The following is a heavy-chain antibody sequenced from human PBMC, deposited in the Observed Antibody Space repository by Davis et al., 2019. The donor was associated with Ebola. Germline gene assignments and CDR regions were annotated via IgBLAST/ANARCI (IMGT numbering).Heavy chain of an antibody. CDR3: AKVGGSGTY. CDR2: ISGSGVST. CDR1: GFTFSSYA. D-gene: IGHD3-10*01. V-gene: IGHV3-23*01. J-gene: IGHJ4*02. Sequence: GESLKISCAASGFTFSSYAMSWVRQAPGKGLEWVSTISGSGVSTYYADSVKGRFTISRENSKNTLYLQMNSLRAEDTAVYYCAKVGGSGTYWGQGILVTVSS.